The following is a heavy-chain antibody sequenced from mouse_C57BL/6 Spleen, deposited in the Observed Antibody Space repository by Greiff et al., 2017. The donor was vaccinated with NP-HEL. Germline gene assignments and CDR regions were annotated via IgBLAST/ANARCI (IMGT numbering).Heavy chain of an antibody. D-gene: IGHD2-2*01. CDR3: AGGYYGYDRGFAY. CDR2: IDPSDSYT. Sequence: QVQLQQPGAELVKPGASVKLSCKASGYTFTSYWMQWVKQRPGQGLEWIGEIDPSDSYTNYNQKFKGKATLTVDTSSSTAYMQLSSLTSEDSAVYYCAGGYYGYDRGFAYWGQGTLVTVSA. CDR1: GYTFTSYW. V-gene: IGHV1-50*01. J-gene: IGHJ3*01.